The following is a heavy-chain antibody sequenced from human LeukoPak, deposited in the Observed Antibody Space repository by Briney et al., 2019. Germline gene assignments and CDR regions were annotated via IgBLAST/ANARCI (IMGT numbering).Heavy chain of an antibody. CDR1: GFSVSSNF. Sequence: GGSLRLSCVASGFSVSSNFMSWVRQAPGKGLEWGSIIYSCGSTYYAASVKDRFTISRDNSENILSLQMNSLRAEDTAVYYCARDFGDWGQGTLVTVSS. J-gene: IGHJ4*02. CDR3: ARDFGD. CDR2: IYSCGST. V-gene: IGHV3-66*01. D-gene: IGHD3-3*01.